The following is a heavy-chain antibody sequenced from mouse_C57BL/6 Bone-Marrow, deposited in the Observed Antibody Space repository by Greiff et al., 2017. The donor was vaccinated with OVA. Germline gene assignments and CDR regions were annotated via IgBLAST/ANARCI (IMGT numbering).Heavy chain of an antibody. D-gene: IGHD5-1-1*01. CDR3: ARHGYLAY. Sequence: EVKLVESGGGLVQPGGSLKLSCAASGFTFSDYYMYWVRQTPEKRLEWVAYISNGGGSTYYQDTVKGRFAISRDNAKNTLYLQMSRLKAEDTAMYYCARHGYLAYWGQGTLVTVSA. CDR1: GFTFSDYY. CDR2: ISNGGGST. V-gene: IGHV5-12*01. J-gene: IGHJ3*01.